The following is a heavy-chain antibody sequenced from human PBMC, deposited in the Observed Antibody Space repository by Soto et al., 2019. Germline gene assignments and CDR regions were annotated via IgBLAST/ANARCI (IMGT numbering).Heavy chain of an antibody. CDR2: ISYDGSNK. CDR3: ARDGLDSIFGVVIAYYYGMDV. J-gene: IGHJ6*02. Sequence: GGSLRLSCAASGFTFSSYGMHWVRQAPGKGLEWVAVISYDGSNKYYADSVKGRFTISRDNSKNTLYLQMNSLRAEDTAVYYCARDGLDSIFGVVIAYYYGMDVWGQGTTVTVSS. CDR1: GFTFSSYG. V-gene: IGHV3-30*03. D-gene: IGHD3-3*01.